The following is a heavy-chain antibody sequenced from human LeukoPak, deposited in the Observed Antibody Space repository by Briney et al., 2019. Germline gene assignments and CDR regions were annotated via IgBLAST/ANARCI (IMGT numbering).Heavy chain of an antibody. V-gene: IGHV3-64*01. CDR2: ISTSGGNT. D-gene: IGHD4-17*01. Sequence: GGSLRLSCAVSGFTFSSFPMHWVRQAPGKGLEYVSGISTSGGNTYYANSVKGRFTISRDNAKNSLYLQMDSLRAEDTAVYYCARDMASGEADSYGMDVWGQGTTVTVSS. J-gene: IGHJ6*02. CDR3: ARDMASGEADSYGMDV. CDR1: GFTFSSFP.